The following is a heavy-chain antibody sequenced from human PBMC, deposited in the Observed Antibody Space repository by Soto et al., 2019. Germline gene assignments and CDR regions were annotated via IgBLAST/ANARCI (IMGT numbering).Heavy chain of an antibody. Sequence: QVQLVQSGGEVKKPGASVKVSCKASGYTFTTYGITWMRQGPGQGLEWMGWISAYNGNTNYTQKIQGRVTMTTDTFTSTAYMVLRRLRTDDTVLYYCARAVDYYESSGYYTHGSCHIWGQVTLVTVSS. J-gene: IGHJ1*01. CDR2: ISAYNGNT. CDR3: ARAVDYYESSGYYTHGSCHI. CDR1: GYTFTTYG. V-gene: IGHV1-18*01. D-gene: IGHD3-22*01.